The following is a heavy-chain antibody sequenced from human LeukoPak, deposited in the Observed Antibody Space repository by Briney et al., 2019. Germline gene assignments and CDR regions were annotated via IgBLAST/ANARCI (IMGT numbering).Heavy chain of an antibody. J-gene: IGHJ5*02. D-gene: IGHD6-19*01. CDR3: AKEPASSGWFDP. V-gene: IGHV3-23*01. CDR1: GFTFSSYA. CDR2: ISGTGGRT. Sequence: GGSLRLSCAASGFTFSSYAMSWVRQAPGKGLKWVSAISGTGGRTYYADSVKGRFTISRDNSKNTLYLQMNSLRAEDTAVYYCAKEPASSGWFDPWGQGTLVAASS.